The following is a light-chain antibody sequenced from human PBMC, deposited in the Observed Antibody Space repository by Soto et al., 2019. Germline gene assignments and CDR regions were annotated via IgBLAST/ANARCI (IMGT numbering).Light chain of an antibody. J-gene: IGLJ1*01. V-gene: IGLV1-40*01. CDR1: SSNIGAGYD. CDR3: QSYDSSLSGSTV. Sequence: QSVLTQPPSVSGAPGQRVTISCTVSSSNIGAGYDVHWYQQLPGTAPKLLIYCNSNRPSGVPDRFSGSKSGTSASLAITGLQAEDEADYYCQSYDSSLSGSTVFGTGTKVTVL. CDR2: CNS.